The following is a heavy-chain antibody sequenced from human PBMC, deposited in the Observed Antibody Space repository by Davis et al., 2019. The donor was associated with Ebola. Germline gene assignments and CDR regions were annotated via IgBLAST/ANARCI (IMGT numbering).Heavy chain of an antibody. CDR1: GFTFSSYW. J-gene: IGHJ3*02. Sequence: GESLKISCAASGFTFSSYWMHWVRQAPGKGLVWVSRINSDGSSTSYADSVKGRFTISRDNAKNTLYLQKNSLRVEDTAVYYCAREMATTNDAFDIWGQGTMSSVSS. CDR2: INSDGSST. D-gene: IGHD5-24*01. V-gene: IGHV3-74*01. CDR3: AREMATTNDAFDI.